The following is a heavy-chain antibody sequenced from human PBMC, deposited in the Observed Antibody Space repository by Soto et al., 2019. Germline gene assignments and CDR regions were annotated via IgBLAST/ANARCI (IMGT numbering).Heavy chain of an antibody. CDR3: ARVNGGNSDDAFDI. V-gene: IGHV1-69*13. CDR2: IIPIFGTA. CDR1: GGTFSSYA. D-gene: IGHD2-21*02. J-gene: IGHJ3*02. Sequence: AASVKVSCKAYGGTFSSYAISWVRQAPGQGLEWMVGIIPIFGTANYAQKFQGRVTITADESTSTAYMELSSLRSEDTAVYYCARVNGGNSDDAFDIWGQGTMVTVSS.